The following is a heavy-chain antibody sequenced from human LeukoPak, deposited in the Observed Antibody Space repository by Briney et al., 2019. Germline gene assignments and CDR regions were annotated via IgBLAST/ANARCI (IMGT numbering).Heavy chain of an antibody. CDR3: ASTPPPDIVVVPAATYYMDV. D-gene: IGHD2-2*01. V-gene: IGHV1-69*13. J-gene: IGHJ6*03. Sequence: SVKVSCKASGYTFTSYGISWVRQAPGQGLEWMGGIIPIFGTANYAQKFQGRVTITADESTSTAYMELSSLRSEDTAVYYCASTPPPDIVVVPAATYYMDVWGKGTTVTVSS. CDR2: IIPIFGTA. CDR1: GYTFTSYG.